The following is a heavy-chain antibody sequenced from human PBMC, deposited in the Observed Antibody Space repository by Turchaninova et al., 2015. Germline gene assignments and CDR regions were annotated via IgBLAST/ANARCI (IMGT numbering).Heavy chain of an antibody. Sequence: QVQLVQSGAEGKKPGGSVEVSGKASGYTFTSYARHWGRQAPGQRLEGMGWINAGNGNTKYSQKFQGRVTITRDTSASTAYMELSSLRSEDTAVYYCARSPGYSSLDYWGQGTLVTVSS. J-gene: IGHJ4*02. D-gene: IGHD6-19*01. CDR2: INAGNGNT. CDR1: GYTFTSYA. CDR3: ARSPGYSSLDY. V-gene: IGHV1-3*01.